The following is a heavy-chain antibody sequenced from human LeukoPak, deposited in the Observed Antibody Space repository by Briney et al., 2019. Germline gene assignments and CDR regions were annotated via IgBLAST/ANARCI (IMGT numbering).Heavy chain of an antibody. V-gene: IGHV3-21*01. D-gene: IGHD2-2*01. CDR2: ISSGSSYI. CDR1: GFTFSNYS. Sequence: GGSLRLSCAASGFTFSNYSMTWVRQAPGKGLEWVSSISSGSSYIYYADSVKGRFTISRDNAKNSLYLQMNSLRAEDTAVYHCARDNPRGYCSSTSCYGFDYWGQGTLVTVSS. J-gene: IGHJ4*02. CDR3: ARDNPRGYCSSTSCYGFDY.